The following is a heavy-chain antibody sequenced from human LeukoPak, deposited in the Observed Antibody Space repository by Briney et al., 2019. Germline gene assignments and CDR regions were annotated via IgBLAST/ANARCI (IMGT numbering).Heavy chain of an antibody. V-gene: IGHV4-34*01. D-gene: IGHD3-3*01. J-gene: IGHJ4*02. CDR1: GGSFSGYY. CDR3: AGAYDLGFDY. CDR2: INHSGST. Sequence: PSETLSLTCAGYGGSFSGYYWSWIRQPPGKGLEWIGEINHSGSTNYNPSLKSRVTISVDTSKNQFSLKLSSVTAADTAVYYCAGAYDLGFDYWGQGTLVTVSS.